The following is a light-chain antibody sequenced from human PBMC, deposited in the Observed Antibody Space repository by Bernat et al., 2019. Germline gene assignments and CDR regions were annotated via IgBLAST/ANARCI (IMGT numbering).Light chain of an antibody. Sequence: DIQLTQSPSFLSAFIGDRVTITCRASQDISNYLNWYQQKPGKAPKLLIYDASNLETGVPSRFSGSGSGTDFTFTISSLQPEDIATYYCQQYDNLPFTFGPGTKVDIK. J-gene: IGKJ3*01. V-gene: IGKV1-33*01. CDR3: QQYDNLPFT. CDR2: DAS. CDR1: QDISNY.